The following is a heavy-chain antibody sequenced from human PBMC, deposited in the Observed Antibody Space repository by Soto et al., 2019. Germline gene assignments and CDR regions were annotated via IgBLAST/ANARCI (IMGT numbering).Heavy chain of an antibody. J-gene: IGHJ6*03. CDR1: GFTFSNAW. CDR3: TTAPGYGKGYYYYMDV. V-gene: IGHV3-15*01. D-gene: IGHD4-17*01. Sequence: PGGSLRLSCAASGFTFSNAWMSWVRQAPGKGLEWVGRIKSKTDGGTTDYAAPVKGRFTISRDDSKNTLYLQMNSLKTEDTAVYYCTTAPGYGKGYYYYMDVWGKGTTVTVSS. CDR2: IKSKTDGGTT.